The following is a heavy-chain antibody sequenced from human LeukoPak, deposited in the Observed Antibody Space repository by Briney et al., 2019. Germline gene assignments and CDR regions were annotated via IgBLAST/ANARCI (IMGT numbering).Heavy chain of an antibody. CDR2: INHSGST. J-gene: IGHJ4*01. D-gene: IGHD3-10*01. CDR3: ARGSESKVRGVISS. Sequence: SETLSLTCAVYGGSFSGYYWSWIRQPPGKGLEWIGEINHSGSTNHNPSLKSRVTISVDTSKNQFSLKLSSVTAADTAVYYCARGSESKVRGVISSWGQEPWSPSPQ. V-gene: IGHV4-34*01. CDR1: GGSFSGYY.